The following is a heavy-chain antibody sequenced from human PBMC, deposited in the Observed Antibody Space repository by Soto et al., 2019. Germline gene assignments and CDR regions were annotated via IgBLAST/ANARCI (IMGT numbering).Heavy chain of an antibody. CDR1: GYTFTSYA. J-gene: IGHJ6*02. Sequence: ASVKVSCKASGYTFTSYAMHWVRQAPGQRLEWMGWINAGNGNTKYSQKFQGRVTITRDTSTSTAYMELSSLRSEDTAVYYCARDQWAGPMNYYYYYGMDVWGQGTTVTVSS. V-gene: IGHV1-3*01. CDR2: INAGNGNT. D-gene: IGHD2-8*01. CDR3: ARDQWAGPMNYYYYYGMDV.